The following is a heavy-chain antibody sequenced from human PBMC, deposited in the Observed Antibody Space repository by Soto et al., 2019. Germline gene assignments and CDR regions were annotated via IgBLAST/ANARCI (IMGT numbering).Heavy chain of an antibody. Sequence: QVQLQQWGAGLLKPSETLSLTCAVYGGSFSGNYRSWIRQPPGKGLEWIGEINHSGDTNYNPSLKSRVTISVETSKNQFSLKLTSVTAADTAVYYCASGRGVRGSIITTYYSYGLDVWGQGTTVTVSS. CDR2: INHSGDT. D-gene: IGHD3-10*01. CDR1: GGSFSGNY. V-gene: IGHV4-34*02. CDR3: ASGRGVRGSIITTYYSYGLDV. J-gene: IGHJ6*02.